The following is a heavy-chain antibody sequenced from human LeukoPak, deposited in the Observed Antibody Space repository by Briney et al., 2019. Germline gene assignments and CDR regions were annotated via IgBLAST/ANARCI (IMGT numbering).Heavy chain of an antibody. CDR1: GYTFTSYD. V-gene: IGHV1-8*01. CDR3: ARSIETLTSSSSWYFPVDY. D-gene: IGHD6-13*01. J-gene: IGHJ4*02. CDR2: MNPNSGNT. Sequence: ASVKVSCKASGYTFTSYDINWVRQATGQGLEWMGWMNPNSGNTGYAQKFQGRVTMTRNTSISTAYMELSSLRSEDTAVYYCARSIETLTSSSSWYFPVDYWGQGTLVTVSS.